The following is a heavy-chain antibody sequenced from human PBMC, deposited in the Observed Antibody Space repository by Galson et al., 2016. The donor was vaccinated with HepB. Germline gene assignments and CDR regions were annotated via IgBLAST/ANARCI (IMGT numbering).Heavy chain of an antibody. CDR3: AIEATVTRGAFYM. CDR1: GDSVSSNSAA. CDR2: TYYMSKWYN. Sequence: CAISGDSVSSNSAAWHWIRQSPSRGLEWLGRTYYMSKWYNDNAVSVKSRIAINPDTSKKHVSLQLNSVTPEDTAVYYCAIEATVTRGAFYMWGQWTMVTGSA. V-gene: IGHV6-1*01. D-gene: IGHD4-17*01. J-gene: IGHJ3*02.